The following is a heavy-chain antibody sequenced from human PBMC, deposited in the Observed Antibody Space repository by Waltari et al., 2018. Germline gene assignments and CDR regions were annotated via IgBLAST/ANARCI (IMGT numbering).Heavy chain of an antibody. CDR1: GYTFTGYY. CDR2: INPNSGGT. Sequence: ASVQVSCKASGYTFTGYYMHWVRQASGQGLEWMGWINPNSGGTNYAQKFQGRVTMTRDTSISTAYMELSRLRSDDTAVYYCARDLGGDIVVVPVNWGQGTLVTVSS. V-gene: IGHV1-2*02. CDR3: ARDLGGDIVVVPVN. J-gene: IGHJ4*02. D-gene: IGHD2-2*01.